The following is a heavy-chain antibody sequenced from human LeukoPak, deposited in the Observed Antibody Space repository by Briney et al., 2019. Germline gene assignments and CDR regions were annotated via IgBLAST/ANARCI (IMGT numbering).Heavy chain of an antibody. V-gene: IGHV3-72*01. J-gene: IGHJ4*02. CDR2: TRSKPNSCTT. CDR1: GFTISDHH. CDR3: VRVVTTVSGWYHFDY. D-gene: IGHD6-13*01. Sequence: GGSLRLFCAASGFTISDHHIDWVRQAPGKGLEWVGRSRTRSKPNSCTTEFAASFEGRFILSRDESKNTLHLQMSSLNPEDTAVYFCVRVVTTVSGWYHFDYWGQGTLVAVSS.